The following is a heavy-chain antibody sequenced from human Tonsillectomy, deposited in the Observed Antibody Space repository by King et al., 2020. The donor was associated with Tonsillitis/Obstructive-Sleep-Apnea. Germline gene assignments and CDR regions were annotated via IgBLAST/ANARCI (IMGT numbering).Heavy chain of an antibody. D-gene: IGHD2-21*01. Sequence: VQLQQWGAGLLKSSETLSLTCAVYGGSFSGYYWSWIRQPPGNGLEWIGEINHSGSTNYNPSLKSRVTISVDTSKNQFSLKLSSVTAADTAMYYCARGFAWTYCGGDCSYYFDYWGQGTLVTVSS. CDR1: GGSFSGYY. V-gene: IGHV4-34*01. CDR2: INHSGST. CDR3: ARGFAWTYCGGDCSYYFDY. J-gene: IGHJ4*02.